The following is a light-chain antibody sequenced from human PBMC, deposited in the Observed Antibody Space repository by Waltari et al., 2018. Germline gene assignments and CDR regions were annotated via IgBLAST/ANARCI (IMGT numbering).Light chain of an antibody. J-gene: IGLJ3*02. Sequence: QSALTQPASVSGSPGQSITISCTGTSSDVGGYNSVSWYQQHPGRAPNLKIYDVVKRPSGVSTRFSGSKSGNTAALTISGLQGEDEAVYYCSSFTTKRTLVFGGGTKLTVL. CDR2: DVV. CDR1: SSDVGGYNS. V-gene: IGLV2-14*03. CDR3: SSFTTKRTLV.